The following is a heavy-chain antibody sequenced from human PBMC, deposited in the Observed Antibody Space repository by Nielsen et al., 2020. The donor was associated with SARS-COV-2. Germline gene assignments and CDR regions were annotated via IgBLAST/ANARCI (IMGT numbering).Heavy chain of an antibody. CDR3: ARDGPTGTPYYPMDV. V-gene: IGHV1-3*01. D-gene: IGHD1-1*01. Sequence: ASVKVSCKASGYSFTTYAIHWARQAPGQRLEWMGWINADNGNTRYSQEFQGRVTLNRDTSASTAYMELSSLRSEDTAVYFCARDGPTGTPYYPMDVWSQGTTVTVSS. J-gene: IGHJ6*02. CDR1: GYSFTTYA. CDR2: INADNGNT.